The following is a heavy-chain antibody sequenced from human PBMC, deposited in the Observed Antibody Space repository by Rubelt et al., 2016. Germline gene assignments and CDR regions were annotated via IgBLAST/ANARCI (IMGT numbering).Heavy chain of an antibody. J-gene: IGHJ4*02. CDR2: ISSSSSYI. CDR3: VKDRYYYGVAAADH. V-gene: IGHV3-21*01. CDR1: GFTFSNYS. D-gene: IGHD3-22*01. Sequence: VQLVESGGGVVQPGRSLRLSCAASGFTFSNYSMNWDRQAPGKGLEWVSSISSSSSYIYYADSVKGRFTIPRDNAKNMLYLQMSSLTTEDTAVYYCVKDRYYYGVAAADHWGQGTLVTVSP.